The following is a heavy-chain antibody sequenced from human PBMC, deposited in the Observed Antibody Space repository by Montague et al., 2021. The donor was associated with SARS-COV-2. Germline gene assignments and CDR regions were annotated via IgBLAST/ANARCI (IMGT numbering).Heavy chain of an antibody. J-gene: IGHJ6*02. Sequence: SETLSLTCAVSGGSISGYYWSWIRQPPGKGLEWIGEITHSGTTNYNPSLKSRVTISIDTSKNQFSLKLSSVTAADTAVYFCARGFLLVVPAVLGVAFYYYLYIDVWGQGTPVTVSS. V-gene: IGHV4-34*01. CDR3: ARGFLLVVPAVLGVAFYYYLYIDV. CDR1: GGSISGYY. D-gene: IGHD2-2*01. CDR2: ITHSGTT.